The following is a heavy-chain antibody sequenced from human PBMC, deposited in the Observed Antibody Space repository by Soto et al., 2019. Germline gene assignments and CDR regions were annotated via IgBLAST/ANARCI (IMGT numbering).Heavy chain of an antibody. V-gene: IGHV1-18*01. CDR3: ARAWYCSDGGCYSDY. D-gene: IGHD2-15*01. CDR1: GYTFTSYG. J-gene: IGHJ4*02. CDR2: ISAHNGKT. Sequence: ASVKVSCKASGYTFTSYGISWVRQAPGQGLEWMGWISAHNGKTNYAQNLQGRVTMTTDTSTNTVYMELRSLRSDDTAVYYCARAWYCSDGGCYSDYWGQGTLVTVSS.